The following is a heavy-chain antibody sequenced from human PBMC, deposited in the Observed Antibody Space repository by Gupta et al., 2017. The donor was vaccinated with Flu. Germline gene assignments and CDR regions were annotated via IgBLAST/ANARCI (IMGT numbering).Heavy chain of an antibody. J-gene: IGHJ4*02. CDR2: ISHVGDT. D-gene: IGHD3-22*01. CDR3: AKEYYDSSGYNLLYVDY. CDR1: D. Sequence: DMGWVRQAPGKGLEWVSAISHVGDTYYADSVGGRFTISRDNSKNTLYLQMNSLGAEDTAVYYCAKEYYDSSGYNLLYVDYWGQGTRVTVSS. V-gene: IGHV3-23*01.